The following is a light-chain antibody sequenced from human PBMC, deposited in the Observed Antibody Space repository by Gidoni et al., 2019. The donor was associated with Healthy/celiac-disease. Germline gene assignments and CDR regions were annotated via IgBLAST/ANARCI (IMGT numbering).Light chain of an antibody. J-gene: IGKJ2*03. Sequence: DIQMTQSPSTLSASVGDRVTITCRASQSISSWLAWYQQKPGKDPKLLIYKASSLESGVPSRFSGSGSGTEFTLTISSLQPDDFATYYCQQYNSYSGFGQGTKLEIK. CDR1: QSISSW. CDR3: QQYNSYSG. CDR2: KAS. V-gene: IGKV1-5*03.